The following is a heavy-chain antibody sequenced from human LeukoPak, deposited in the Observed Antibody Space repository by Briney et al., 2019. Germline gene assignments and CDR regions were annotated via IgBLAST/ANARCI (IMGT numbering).Heavy chain of an antibody. Sequence: ASVKVSCKASGYTFTGYYMHWVRQAPGQGLEWMGWINPNSGGTNYAQKFQGRVTMTRDTSISTAYMELSSLRSEDTAVYYCATRGYNWNDVYDYWGQGTLVTVSS. J-gene: IGHJ4*02. CDR3: ATRGYNWNDVYDY. CDR1: GYTFTGYY. D-gene: IGHD1-20*01. V-gene: IGHV1-2*02. CDR2: INPNSGGT.